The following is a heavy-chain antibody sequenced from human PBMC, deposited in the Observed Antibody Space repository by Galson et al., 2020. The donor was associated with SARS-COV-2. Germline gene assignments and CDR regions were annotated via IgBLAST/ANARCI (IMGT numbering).Heavy chain of an antibody. D-gene: IGHD1-26*01. Sequence: LKISCAASGFTFSDYYMSWIRQAPGKGLEWVSYISSSGSTIYYADSVKGRFTISRDNAKNSLYLQMNSLRAEDTAVYYCARFQSGSYDVDYYYYMDVWGKGTTVTISS. CDR1: GFTFSDYY. J-gene: IGHJ6*03. V-gene: IGHV3-11*04. CDR3: ARFQSGSYDVDYYYYMDV. CDR2: ISSSGSTI.